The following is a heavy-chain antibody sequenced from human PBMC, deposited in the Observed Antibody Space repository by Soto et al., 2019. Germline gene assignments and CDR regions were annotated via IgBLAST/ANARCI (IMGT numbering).Heavy chain of an antibody. V-gene: IGHV1-69*01. CDR2: IIPIFGAA. CDR3: ARNGTSRYGLDV. D-gene: IGHD2-8*01. CDR1: GGTFSSYG. J-gene: IGHJ6*02. Sequence: QVQLVQSGAEVKKPGSSVKVSCKASGGTFSSYGISWVRQAPGQGLEWMGGIIPIFGAANYAQKFQGRVTITADESTSTAYMELSSLRSEDTAVYYCARNGTSRYGLDVWGQGTTVTVSS.